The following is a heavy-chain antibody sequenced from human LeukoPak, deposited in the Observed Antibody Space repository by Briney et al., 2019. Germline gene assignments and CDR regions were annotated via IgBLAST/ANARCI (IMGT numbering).Heavy chain of an antibody. D-gene: IGHD2-15*01. Sequence: PSETLSLTCTVSGGSITNYNWNWIRQPPGKGLEWIGYISDSGSTNYNPSLQSRVTISVDTSKNQFSLKLSSVTASDTAVHYCARRRVGDLTVGSDTWFDPWGQGALVTVSS. V-gene: IGHV4-59*08. CDR2: ISDSGST. J-gene: IGHJ5*02. CDR3: ARRRVGDLTVGSDTWFDP. CDR1: GGSITNYN.